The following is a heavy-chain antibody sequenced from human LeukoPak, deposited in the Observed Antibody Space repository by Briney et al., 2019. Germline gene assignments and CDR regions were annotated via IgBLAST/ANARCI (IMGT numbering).Heavy chain of an antibody. D-gene: IGHD4-11*01. CDR3: ARDGYSNFDY. CDR2: ISSSGSTI. V-gene: IGHV3-48*03. Sequence: PGGSLRLSCAASGFTSSSYEMNWVRQAPGKGLEWVSYISSSGSTIYYADSVKGRFTISRDNAKNSLYLQMNSLRAEDTAVYYCARDGYSNFDYWGQGTLVTVSS. J-gene: IGHJ4*02. CDR1: GFTSSSYE.